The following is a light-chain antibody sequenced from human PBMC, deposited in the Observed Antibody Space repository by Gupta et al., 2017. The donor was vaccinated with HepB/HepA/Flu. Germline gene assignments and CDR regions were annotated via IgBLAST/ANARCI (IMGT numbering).Light chain of an antibody. CDR1: QSVSNSY. J-gene: IGKJ1*01. CDR3: QLYGDSPST. Sequence: EIVLTQSPDTLSLSPGERVTLSCRASQSVSNSYLAWYQHKPGQAPRLLIYGTSIRATGIPDRFSGSGSGTDFTLSISRLEPEDFAVYFCQLYGDSPSTFGQGTKVEIK. CDR2: GTS. V-gene: IGKV3-20*01.